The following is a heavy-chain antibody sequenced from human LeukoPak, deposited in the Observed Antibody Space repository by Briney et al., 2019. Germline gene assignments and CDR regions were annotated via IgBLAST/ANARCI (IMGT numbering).Heavy chain of an antibody. CDR2: IYFSGST. Sequence: PSETLSLTCTVSGDSISSSSYYWGWIRQPPGKGLEWIGSIYFSGSTYYNPSLKSRVTISVDTSKNQFSLKLSSVTAADTAVYYCARSLTLKYPFEPWGQGILVTVSS. D-gene: IGHD3-9*01. CDR1: GDSISSSSYY. CDR3: ARSLTLKYPFEP. J-gene: IGHJ5*02. V-gene: IGHV4-39*01.